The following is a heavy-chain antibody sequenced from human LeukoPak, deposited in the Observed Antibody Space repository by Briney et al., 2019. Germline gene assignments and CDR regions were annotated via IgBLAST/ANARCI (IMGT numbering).Heavy chain of an antibody. CDR3: ATGHHYDFWSGYYNYYYYMDV. V-gene: IGHV1-69*05. Sequence: SVKVSCKASGGTFSSYAISWVRQAPGPGLEWMGGIIPIFGTANYAQKFQGRVTITTDESTSTAYMELSSLRSEDTAVYYCATGHHYDFWSGYYNYYYYMDVWGKGTTVTVSS. CDR1: GGTFSSYA. D-gene: IGHD3-3*01. CDR2: IIPIFGTA. J-gene: IGHJ6*03.